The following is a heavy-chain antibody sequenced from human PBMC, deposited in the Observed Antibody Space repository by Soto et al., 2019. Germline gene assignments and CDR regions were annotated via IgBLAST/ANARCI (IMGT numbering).Heavy chain of an antibody. D-gene: IGHD3-3*01. CDR3: AKVPYDFWSGYYPPLYFDY. V-gene: IGHV3-23*01. Sequence: EVQLLESGGGLVQPGGSLRLSCAASGFTFSSYVMSWVRQAPGKGLEWVSGISGSGGSTYYADSVKGRFTISRDNSKNKLYLQMNSLRDEDTAVYYCAKVPYDFWSGYYPPLYFDYWGQGTLVTVSS. CDR1: GFTFSSYV. J-gene: IGHJ4*02. CDR2: ISGSGGST.